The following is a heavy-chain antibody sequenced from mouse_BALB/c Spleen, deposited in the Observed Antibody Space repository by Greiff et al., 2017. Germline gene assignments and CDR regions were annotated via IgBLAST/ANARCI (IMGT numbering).Heavy chain of an antibody. CDR1: GFTFSDYG. D-gene: IGHD2-5*01. CDR3: ARSYSTRAMDY. J-gene: IGHJ4*01. V-gene: IGHV5-15*02. CDR2: ISNLAYSI. Sequence: EVKLVESGGGLVQPGGSRKLSCAASGFTFSDYGMAWVRQAPGKGPEWVAFISNLAYSIYYADTVTGRFTISRENAKNTLYLEMSSLRSEDTAMYYCARSYSTRAMDYWGQGTSVTVSS.